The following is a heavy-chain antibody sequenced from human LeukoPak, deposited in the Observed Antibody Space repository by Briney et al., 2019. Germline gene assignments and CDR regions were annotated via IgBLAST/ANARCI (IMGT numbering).Heavy chain of an antibody. J-gene: IGHJ4*02. CDR2: IYHSGST. V-gene: IGHV4-38-2*02. CDR3: ARDEYGSGSYNLFDY. CDR1: GYSISSGCY. Sequence: SETLSLTCTVSGYSISSGCYWGWIRQPPGKGLEWIGSIYHSGSTYYNPSLKSRVTISVDTSKKQFSLKLSSVTAADTAVYYCARDEYGSGSYNLFDYWGQGTLVTVSS. D-gene: IGHD3-10*01.